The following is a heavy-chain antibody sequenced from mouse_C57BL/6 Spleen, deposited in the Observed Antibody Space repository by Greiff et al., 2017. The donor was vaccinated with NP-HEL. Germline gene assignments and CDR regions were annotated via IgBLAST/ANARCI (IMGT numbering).Heavy chain of an antibody. CDR1: GYTFTTYP. CDR2: FHPYNDDT. V-gene: IGHV1-47*01. J-gene: IGHJ4*01. Sequence: VKLMESGAELVKPGASVKMSCKASGYTFTTYPIEWMKQNHGKSLEWIGNFHPYNDDTKYNEKFKGKATLTVEKSSSTVYLELSRLTSDDSAVYYCARDSSGYCAMDYWGQGTSVTVSS. CDR3: ARDSSGYCAMDY. D-gene: IGHD3-2*02.